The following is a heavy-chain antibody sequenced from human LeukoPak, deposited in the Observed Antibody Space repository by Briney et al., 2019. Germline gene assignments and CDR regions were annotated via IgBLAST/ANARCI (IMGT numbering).Heavy chain of an antibody. V-gene: IGHV1-18*04. J-gene: IGHJ3*02. CDR1: RYTFTPYG. Sequence: ALVKPSCKASRYTFTPYGISRLRQAPGQRLEWLGWIRAYNGNTNYAKKLQGRVTMTTATSTSTAYMELRSLRSDHTAVYYCASSWDYYGAFDIWGEGTMVTVSS. D-gene: IGHD3-10*01. CDR3: ASSWDYYGAFDI. CDR2: IRAYNGNT.